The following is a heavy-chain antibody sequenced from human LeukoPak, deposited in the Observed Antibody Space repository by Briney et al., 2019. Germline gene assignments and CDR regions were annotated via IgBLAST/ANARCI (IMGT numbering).Heavy chain of an antibody. CDR2: ISYDGSNK. Sequence: GGSLRLSCAASGFTFSSYAMHWVRQAPGKGLEWVAVISYDGSNKYYADSVKGRFTISRDNSKNTLYLQMNSLRAEDTAVYYCAREVDAAAAYNWFDPWGQGTLVTVSS. D-gene: IGHD2-2*01. CDR1: GFTFSSYA. V-gene: IGHV3-30*04. J-gene: IGHJ5*02. CDR3: AREVDAAAAYNWFDP.